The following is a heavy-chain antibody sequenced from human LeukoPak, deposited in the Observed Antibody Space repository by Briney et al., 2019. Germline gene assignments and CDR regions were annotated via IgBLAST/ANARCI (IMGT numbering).Heavy chain of an antibody. CDR3: AKSDIASSGTGASDI. Sequence: GGSLRLSCVASRFTFSSYAMSWVRQAPGKGLEWVSGISGSGDSTDYAGSVRGRFAISRDNSKNTLYLQMNSLRAVDTAVYYCAKSDIASSGTGASDIWGQGTMVTVSS. CDR1: RFTFSSYA. J-gene: IGHJ3*02. CDR2: ISGSGDST. D-gene: IGHD6-13*01. V-gene: IGHV3-23*01.